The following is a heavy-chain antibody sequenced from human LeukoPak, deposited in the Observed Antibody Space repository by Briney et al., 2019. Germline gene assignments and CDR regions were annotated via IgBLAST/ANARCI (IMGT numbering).Heavy chain of an antibody. Sequence: ASVKVSCKASGYTFTGYYMHWVRQAPGQGLEWMGRINPNSGGTNYAQKFQGRVTMTRDTSISTAYMELSRLRSDDTAGYYCAVITMVRGVMLHYWGQGTLVTVSS. CDR2: INPNSGGT. V-gene: IGHV1-2*06. CDR1: GYTFTGYY. J-gene: IGHJ4*02. D-gene: IGHD3-10*01. CDR3: AVITMVRGVMLHY.